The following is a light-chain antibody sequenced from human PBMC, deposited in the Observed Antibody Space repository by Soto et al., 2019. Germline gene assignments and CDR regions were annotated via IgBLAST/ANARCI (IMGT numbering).Light chain of an antibody. V-gene: IGKV3-11*01. CDR1: QSVSSY. CDR3: QQRSNWLT. J-gene: IGKJ4*01. CDR2: DAS. Sequence: EVVSTQSPATLSLSPGERATLSCRASQSVSSYLAWYQQKPGQAPRLLIYDASNRATGIPARFSGSGSGTDFTLTISSLGPEDFAVYYCQQRSNWLTFGGGTKVDIK.